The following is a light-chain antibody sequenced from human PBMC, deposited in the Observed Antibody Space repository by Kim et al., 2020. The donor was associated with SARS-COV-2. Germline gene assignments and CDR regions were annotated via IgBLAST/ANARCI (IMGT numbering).Light chain of an antibody. CDR2: QDS. Sequence: SYELTQPPSVSVSPGQTASITCSGDKLGDKYACWYQQKPGQSPVLVIYQDSKRPSGIPERFSGSNSGNTATLTISGTRAMDEADYYCQAWDSSTKVFGTGTKVTVL. CDR1: KLGDKY. V-gene: IGLV3-1*01. J-gene: IGLJ1*01. CDR3: QAWDSSTKV.